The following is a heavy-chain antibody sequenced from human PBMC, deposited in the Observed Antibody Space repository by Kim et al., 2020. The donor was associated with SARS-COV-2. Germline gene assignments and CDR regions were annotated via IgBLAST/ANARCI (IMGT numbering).Heavy chain of an antibody. CDR1: GFTFSSYG. D-gene: IGHD6-19*01. CDR3: AKDAHKAVAHLFQH. J-gene: IGHJ1*01. V-gene: IGHV3-30*18. CDR2: ISYDGSNK. Sequence: GGSLRLSCAASGFTFSSYGMHWVRQAPGKGLEWVAVISYDGSNKYYADSVKGRFTISRDNSKNTLYLQMNSLRAEDTAVYYCAKDAHKAVAHLFQHWGQGTLVTVSS.